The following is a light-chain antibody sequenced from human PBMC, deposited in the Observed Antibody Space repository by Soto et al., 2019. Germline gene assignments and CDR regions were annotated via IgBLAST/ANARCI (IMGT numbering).Light chain of an antibody. CDR3: LLYYGGAHLV. CDR2: TTN. CDR1: TGAVTSGNY. J-gene: IGLJ3*02. V-gene: IGLV7-43*01. Sequence: QAVVTQAPSLTVSPGGTVTLTCASSTGAVTSGNYPSWFQQNPGQTPRTLIYTTNNRHSWTPARFSGSLLGGKAALTLSGVQTEDEAEYYCLLYYGGAHLVFGGGTKLTVL.